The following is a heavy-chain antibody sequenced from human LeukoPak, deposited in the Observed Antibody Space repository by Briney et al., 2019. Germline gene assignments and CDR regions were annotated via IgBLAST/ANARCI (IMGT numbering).Heavy chain of an antibody. J-gene: IGHJ4*02. CDR3: ASGYCSSTSCHGNFDY. CDR2: IYYSGST. V-gene: IGHV4-31*03. CDR1: GGSISSGGYY. Sequence: SETLSLTCTVSGGSISSGGYYWSWIRQHPGKGLEWIGYIYYSGSTYYNPSLKSRVTISVDTSKNQFPLKLSSVTAADTAVYYCASGYCSSTSCHGNFDYWGQGTLVTVSS. D-gene: IGHD2-2*01.